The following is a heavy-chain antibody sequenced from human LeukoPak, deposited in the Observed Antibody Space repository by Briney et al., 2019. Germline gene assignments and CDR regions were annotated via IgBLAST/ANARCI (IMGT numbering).Heavy chain of an antibody. CDR1: GASIRRGGYS. V-gene: IGHV4-30-2*01. CDR2: IYETGSA. CDR3: ARRTGWLEP. Sequence: PSETLSLTCNVSGASIRRGGYSWTWLRQAPGKGLELIGGIYETGSAHYNPSLKSRVTISVDFAENNFSLRLNTVTAADTAVYYCARRTGWLEPWGQGILVTVSS. J-gene: IGHJ5*02.